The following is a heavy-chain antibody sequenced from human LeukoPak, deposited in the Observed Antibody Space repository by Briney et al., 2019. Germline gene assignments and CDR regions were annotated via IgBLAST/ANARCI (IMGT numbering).Heavy chain of an antibody. J-gene: IGHJ4*02. Sequence: ASVELSCKASGHTFTSSYTHWVRQAPGQGLKWMGIINPSGGRTSYAQKFQGRVTMTRDTSTSTVYMELSSLRSEDTAVYYCARVSVVVVTQPYYFDYWGEGTLVTVSS. CDR2: INPSGGRT. D-gene: IGHD2-21*02. CDR1: GHTFTSSY. V-gene: IGHV1-46*01. CDR3: ARVSVVVVTQPYYFDY.